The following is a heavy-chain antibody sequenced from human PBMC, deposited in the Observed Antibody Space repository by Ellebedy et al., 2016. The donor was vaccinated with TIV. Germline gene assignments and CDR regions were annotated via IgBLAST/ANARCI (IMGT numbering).Heavy chain of an antibody. CDR1: GFIFTNYG. J-gene: IGHJ4*02. Sequence: GESLKISCAASGFIFTNYGMHWVRQAPGKGLEWVAATSHDGNNKYYADSVKGRFTISRDNSKNTLYLQMNSLRPEDTAVYYCASSRYHYYVGNTIFAYWGQGTLVTVSS. CDR3: ASSRYHYYVGNTIFAY. CDR2: TSHDGNNK. D-gene: IGHD3-10*02. V-gene: IGHV3-30*03.